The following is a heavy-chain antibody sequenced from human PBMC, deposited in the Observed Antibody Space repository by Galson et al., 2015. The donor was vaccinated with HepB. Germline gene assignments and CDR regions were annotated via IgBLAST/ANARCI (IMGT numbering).Heavy chain of an antibody. CDR3: ASGDYRTSNYYFYMDF. CDR1: GGSISRYY. D-gene: IGHD4-11*01. J-gene: IGHJ6*03. CDR2: IYNSGNT. V-gene: IGHV4-4*07. Sequence: ETLSLTCTVSVSGGSISRYYWSWIRQPAGKGLEWIGHIYNSGNTNYNPSLKSRVTMSVDTSKNQFSLKLTSVTAADTAVYYCASGDYRTSNYYFYMDFWGKGTTVTVSS.